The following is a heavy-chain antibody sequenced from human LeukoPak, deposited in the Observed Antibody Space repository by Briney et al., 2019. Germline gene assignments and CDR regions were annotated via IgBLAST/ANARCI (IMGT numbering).Heavy chain of an antibody. CDR1: GGSISTNNW. J-gene: IGHJ4*02. CDR2: MYLSGTT. Sequence: PSGTLSLTCAVSGGSISTNNWWHWVRQPPGKGLEWIGEMYLSGTTHSNPSVKSRVTISIDKSKNQFFLNLSSVTAADTAVYYCAGLVGRYSSGLYYYYFDYWGQGTLVTVSS. CDR3: AGLVGRYSSGLYYYYFDY. D-gene: IGHD3-22*01. V-gene: IGHV4-4*02.